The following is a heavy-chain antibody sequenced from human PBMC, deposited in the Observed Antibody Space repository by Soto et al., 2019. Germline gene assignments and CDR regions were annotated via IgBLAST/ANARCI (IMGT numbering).Heavy chain of an antibody. CDR3: ARDRGGITVSSKPLGEWFDP. D-gene: IGHD3-16*01. CDR2: VSQGWTAAYLSEGETT. J-gene: IGHJ5*02. CDR1: GVSINNFF. Sequence: QVQLQESGPGLVRPSETLSLTCTVSGVSINNFFWSWIRQTPGTGLEWIGYVSQGWTAAYLSEGETTGYNPALESRATISLYLPKNQFSLRLTSVTAADTAVYYCARDRGGITVSSKPLGEWFDPWGQGTLVTVSS. V-gene: IGHV4-59*01.